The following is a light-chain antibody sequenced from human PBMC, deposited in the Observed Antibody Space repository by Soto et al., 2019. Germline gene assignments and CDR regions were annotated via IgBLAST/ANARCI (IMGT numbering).Light chain of an antibody. J-gene: IGKJ1*01. CDR1: QSIGIY. CDR3: QHRSNLPGTWT. V-gene: IGKV3-11*01. Sequence: EIVLTQSPATLSLSPGERATLSCRASQSIGIYLAWYRQKPGQAPRLLIYGASNRATGIPARFSASGSGTDFTLTITSLEPEDFAVYYCQHRSNLPGTWTFCQGTKVEIK. CDR2: GAS.